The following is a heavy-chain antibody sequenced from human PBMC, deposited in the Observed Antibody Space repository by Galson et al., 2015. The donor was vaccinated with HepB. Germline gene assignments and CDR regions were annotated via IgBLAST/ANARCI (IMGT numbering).Heavy chain of an antibody. V-gene: IGHV3-23*01. CDR1: GFTFSSYA. J-gene: IGHJ4*02. Sequence: SLRLSCAASGFTFSSYAMSWVRQAPGKGLEWVSSVSGSGGSAYYADSVKGRFTISRDNSKNMLYLQMNSLRAEDMAVYYCAKDFSDGSGDVYYKFDYWGQGTLVTVSS. CDR2: VSGSGGSA. D-gene: IGHD3-10*01. CDR3: AKDFSDGSGDVYYKFDY.